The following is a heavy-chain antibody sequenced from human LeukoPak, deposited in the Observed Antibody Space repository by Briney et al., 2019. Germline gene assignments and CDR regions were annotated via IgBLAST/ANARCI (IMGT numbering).Heavy chain of an antibody. J-gene: IGHJ5*02. CDR3: ARLYYDRTYDDSA. V-gene: IGHV3-23*01. D-gene: IGHD3-22*01. CDR1: GFTFSSYA. Sequence: GGSLRLSCAASGFTFSSYAMSWVRQAPGKGLEWVSAISGSGGSTYYADSVKGRFTISRDNSKKTLYLHMNSLRTEDTAVYYCARLYYDRTYDDSAWGQGALATVSA. CDR2: ISGSGGST.